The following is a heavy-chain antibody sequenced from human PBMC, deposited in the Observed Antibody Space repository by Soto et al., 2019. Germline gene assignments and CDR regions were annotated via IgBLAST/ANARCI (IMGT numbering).Heavy chain of an antibody. CDR1: GGSIGSRDYY. Sequence: PSETLSLTCTVSGGSIGSRDYYWSWIRQPPGKGLEWIGYIYYSGSTYSNPSLKSRVTISIDTSKEQFSLKLSSVTAADTAVYYCASLRAAAGIHQLNWFDPWGQGTLVTV. CDR3: ASLRAAAGIHQLNWFDP. CDR2: IYYSGST. V-gene: IGHV4-30-4*01. J-gene: IGHJ5*02. D-gene: IGHD6-13*01.